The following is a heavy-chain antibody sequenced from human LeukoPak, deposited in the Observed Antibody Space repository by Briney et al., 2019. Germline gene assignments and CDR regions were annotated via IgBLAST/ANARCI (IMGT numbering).Heavy chain of an antibody. CDR3: ARDRGAGLDAFDI. D-gene: IGHD1-26*01. CDR1: GFTFGDYA. Sequence: PGGSLRLSCTASGFTFGDYAMSWVRQAPGKGLEWVSSISSSSSYIYYADSVKGRFTISRDNAKNSLYLQMNSLRAEDTAVYYCARDRGAGLDAFDIWGQGTMVTVSS. J-gene: IGHJ3*02. CDR2: ISSSSSYI. V-gene: IGHV3-21*01.